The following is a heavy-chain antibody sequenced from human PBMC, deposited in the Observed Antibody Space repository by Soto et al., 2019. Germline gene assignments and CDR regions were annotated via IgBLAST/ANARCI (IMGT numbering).Heavy chain of an antibody. J-gene: IGHJ6*02. CDR2: IFSDNER. Sequence: SGPTLVNPTETLTLTCTVSGFSLSTGRMGVSWIRQPPGKALEWLAHIFSDNERSYSTSMQGRLTISKDPSGSQVVLSMTSLDPVDTGTYYCVRMNADSYQFYYAMDVWGQGTTVTV. D-gene: IGHD4-17*01. CDR3: VRMNADSYQFYYAMDV. CDR1: GFSLSTGRMG. V-gene: IGHV2-26*01.